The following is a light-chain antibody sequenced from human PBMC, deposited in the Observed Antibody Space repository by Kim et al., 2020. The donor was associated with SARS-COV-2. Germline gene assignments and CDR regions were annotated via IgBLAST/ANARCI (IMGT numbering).Light chain of an antibody. V-gene: IGLV2-18*02. CDR1: SGDLGDCAR. CDR2: GVR. J-gene: IGLJ2*01. CDR3: SSYTSSSTLV. Sequence: QSVPSTATGASGDLGDCARVSCCRRPPGAAPTLMISGVRNRPSGVPGRFAGCKSASTASMSISGLRAEDGADYYCSSYTSSSTLVFGGGTQLTVL.